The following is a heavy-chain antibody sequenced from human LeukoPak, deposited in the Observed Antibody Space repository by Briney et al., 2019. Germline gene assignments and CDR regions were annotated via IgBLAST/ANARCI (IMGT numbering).Heavy chain of an antibody. CDR1: GFTFSSYA. CDR2: ISGSGGST. V-gene: IGHV3-23*01. CDR3: AKDGGYYGSGSYCDY. J-gene: IGHJ4*02. D-gene: IGHD3-10*01. Sequence: GGSLRLSCAASGFTFSSYAMSWVRQAPGKGLEWVSAISGSGGSTYYADSVKGRFTISRDNSKNTLYLQMNSLRAEDTAVYYCAKDGGYYGSGSYCDYWGQGTLVTVSS.